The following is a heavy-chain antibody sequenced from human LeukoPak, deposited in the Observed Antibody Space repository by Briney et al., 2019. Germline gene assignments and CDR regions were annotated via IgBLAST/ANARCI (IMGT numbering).Heavy chain of an antibody. CDR2: IIPIFGTA. Sequence: GASVKVSCKASGGTFSSYAISWVRQAPGQGLEWMGGIIPIFGTANYAQKFQGRVTITADKSTSTAYMELSSLRSEDTAVYYCAREYGGIKGVYYDSSGYLSPGDIWGQGTMVTVSS. D-gene: IGHD3-22*01. V-gene: IGHV1-69*06. CDR1: GGTFSSYA. CDR3: AREYGGIKGVYYDSSGYLSPGDI. J-gene: IGHJ3*02.